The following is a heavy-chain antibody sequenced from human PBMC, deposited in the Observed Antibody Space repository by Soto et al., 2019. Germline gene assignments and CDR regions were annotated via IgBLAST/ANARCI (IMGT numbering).Heavy chain of an antibody. CDR2: IKQDGSEK. CDR3: ASASGEGYYYYGMDV. V-gene: IGHV3-7*03. Sequence: GGSLRLSCAASGFTFSSYWMSWVRQAPGKGLEWVANIKQDGSEKYYVDSVKGRFTISRGNAKNSLYLQMNSLRAEDTAVYYCASASGEGYYYYGMDVWGQGTTVTVSS. CDR1: GFTFSSYW. J-gene: IGHJ6*02. D-gene: IGHD4-17*01.